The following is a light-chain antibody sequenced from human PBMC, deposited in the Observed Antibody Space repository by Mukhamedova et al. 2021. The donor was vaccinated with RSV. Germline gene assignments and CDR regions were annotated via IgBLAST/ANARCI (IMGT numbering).Light chain of an antibody. J-gene: IGKJ3*01. CDR3: QQSYDLPLT. Sequence: WYQRRVHGKAPELLIFDASDLQNGVPSRFSGSGSGTDFTLTIDTLQPEDFATYYCQQSYDLPLTFGPGTKVEI. V-gene: IGKV1-39*01. CDR2: DAS.